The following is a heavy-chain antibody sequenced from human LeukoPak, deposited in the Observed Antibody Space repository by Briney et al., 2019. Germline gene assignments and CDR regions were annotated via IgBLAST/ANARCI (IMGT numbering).Heavy chain of an antibody. CDR1: GFTFSRYG. Sequence: GGSLRLSCVASGFTFSRYGIHWVRQPPGKGLEWVAVIRYDGSAYSYADSVEGRFTISRDNSKNTLYLHMSSLRAEDTAVYFCARDVWFGDYRWFDPWGQGTLVTVSS. J-gene: IGHJ5*02. V-gene: IGHV3-33*01. CDR3: ARDVWFGDYRWFDP. CDR2: IRYDGSAY. D-gene: IGHD3-10*01.